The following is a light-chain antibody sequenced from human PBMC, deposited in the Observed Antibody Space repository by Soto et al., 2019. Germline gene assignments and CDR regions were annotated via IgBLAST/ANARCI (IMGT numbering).Light chain of an antibody. CDR2: DAS. Sequence: EIVMTQSPATLSVSPGDRVTLSCRASQSVSSYLAWYQQKPGQAPRLLIYDASNRATGIPARFSGSGSGTDFTLTISSLEPEDFAVYYCQQRSNWPPPFGQGTKVDIK. J-gene: IGKJ1*01. CDR3: QQRSNWPPP. CDR1: QSVSSY. V-gene: IGKV3-11*01.